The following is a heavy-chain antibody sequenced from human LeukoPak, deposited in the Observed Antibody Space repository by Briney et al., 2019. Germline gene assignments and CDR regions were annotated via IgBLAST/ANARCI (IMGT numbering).Heavy chain of an antibody. V-gene: IGHV3-7*01. CDR3: TRDES. CDR1: GFPFSWYW. CDR2: IKQDGSEK. J-gene: IGHJ5*02. Sequence: GSLRLSFAASGFPFSWYWMSWVRQAPGKGLEWVANIKQDGSEKYYVDSVKGRFIISRDNAKNSLYLQMNSLRAEDTAVYYCTRDESWGQGVLVTVSS.